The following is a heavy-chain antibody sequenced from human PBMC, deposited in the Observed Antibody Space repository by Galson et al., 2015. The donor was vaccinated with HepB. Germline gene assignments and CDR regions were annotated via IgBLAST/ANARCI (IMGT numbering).Heavy chain of an antibody. J-gene: IGHJ3*01. CDR1: GFTFRSYA. CDR2: ISSSGDST. Sequence: SLRLSCAASGFTFRSYALSWVRQAPDKRLECISTISSSGDSTYYADSVKGRFTISRDNSRNTLYLQMNSLRVEDTALYYCAKDYIDSSGLHWGAFDVWGQGAMVSVSS. D-gene: IGHD3-22*01. V-gene: IGHV3-23*01. CDR3: AKDYIDSSGLHWGAFDV.